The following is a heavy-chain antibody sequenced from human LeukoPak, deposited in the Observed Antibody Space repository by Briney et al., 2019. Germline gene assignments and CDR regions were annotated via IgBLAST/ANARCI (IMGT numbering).Heavy chain of an antibody. D-gene: IGHD6-13*01. CDR1: GGSFSGYY. CDR3: ARVIKAGYSSSSKYFQH. J-gene: IGHJ1*01. V-gene: IGHV4-34*01. Sequence: SETLSLTCAVYGGSFSGYYWSWIRQPPGKGLEWIGEINHSGSTNYNPSHKSRVTISVDTSKNQFSLKLSSVTAADTAVYYCARVIKAGYSSSSKYFQHWGQGTLVTVSS. CDR2: INHSGST.